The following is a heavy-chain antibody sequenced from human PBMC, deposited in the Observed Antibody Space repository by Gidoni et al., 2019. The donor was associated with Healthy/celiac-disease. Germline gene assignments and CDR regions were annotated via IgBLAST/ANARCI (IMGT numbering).Heavy chain of an antibody. CDR3: ARDPYFLNPYYYYGMDV. Sequence: EVQLVESGGGLVKPGGSLRLSCAASGFTFSSSSMNWVRQAPGKGLGWVSSISSSSSYIYYADSVKGRFTISRDNAKNSLYLQMNSLRAEDTAVYYCARDPYFLNPYYYYGMDVWGQGTTVTVSS. D-gene: IGHD3-3*01. V-gene: IGHV3-21*01. J-gene: IGHJ6*02. CDR2: ISSSSSYI. CDR1: GFTFSSSS.